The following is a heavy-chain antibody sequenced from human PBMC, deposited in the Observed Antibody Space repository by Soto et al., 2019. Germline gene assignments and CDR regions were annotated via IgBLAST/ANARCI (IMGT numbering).Heavy chain of an antibody. CDR3: ARSQGSSTSLEIYYYYYYGMDV. Sequence: QVQLVQSGAEVKKPGSSVKVSCKASGGTFSNYAISWVRQAPGQGLEWMGGIIPISGTANYAQKFQGRATITADESTSTVYMGLSSLRSEDTAVYFCARSQGSSTSLEIYYYYYYGMDVWGQGTTVTVSS. V-gene: IGHV1-69*01. CDR2: IIPISGTA. J-gene: IGHJ6*02. CDR1: GGTFSNYA. D-gene: IGHD2-2*01.